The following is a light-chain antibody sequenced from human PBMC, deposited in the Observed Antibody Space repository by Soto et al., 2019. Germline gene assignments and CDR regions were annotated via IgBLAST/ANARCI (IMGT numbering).Light chain of an antibody. V-gene: IGKV3-20*01. CDR2: GAS. CDR3: QQYGSSTRT. CDR1: QSVSSSY. Sequence: EIVLTQSPGTLSLSPGERATLSCRASQSVSSSYLAWYQQKPGQAPRLLIYGASSRATGIPDSFSGSGSGTDFTLTISRLEPEDVELYYCQQYGSSTRTVGQGTKVEIK. J-gene: IGKJ1*01.